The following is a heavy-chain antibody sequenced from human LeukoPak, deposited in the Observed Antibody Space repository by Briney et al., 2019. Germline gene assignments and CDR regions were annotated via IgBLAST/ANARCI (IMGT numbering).Heavy chain of an antibody. CDR1: GFRFYDHG. CDR2: INWNGGST. D-gene: IGHD6-19*01. Sequence: GGSLRLSCAASGFRFYDHGMSWVRQAPGKGLQWVSGINWNGGSTGYADSVKGRFTISRDNAKNSLYLQMNSLRAEDTALYYCAGGDRNGWYFDYWGQGILVTVSS. CDR3: AGGDRNGWYFDY. V-gene: IGHV3-20*04. J-gene: IGHJ4*02.